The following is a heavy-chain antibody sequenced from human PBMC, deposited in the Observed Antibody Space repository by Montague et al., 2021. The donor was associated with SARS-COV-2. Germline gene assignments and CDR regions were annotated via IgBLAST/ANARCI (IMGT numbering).Heavy chain of an antibody. V-gene: IGHV4-59*08. Sequence: SETLSLTCTVSGVSVTDYYWSWIRQPPAKGLEWVGDVLNNNSTNFKPSLKSRVAISVDTSKNQFYLRLTSVTAADTAFYYCVRHTHYDGLNGPPDFWGQGTLVTVSS. CDR2: VLNNNST. D-gene: IGHD3-9*01. CDR1: GVSVTDYY. J-gene: IGHJ4*02. CDR3: VRHTHYDGLNGPPDF.